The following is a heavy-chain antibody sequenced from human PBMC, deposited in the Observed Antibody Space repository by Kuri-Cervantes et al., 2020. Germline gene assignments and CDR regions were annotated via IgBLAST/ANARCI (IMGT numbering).Heavy chain of an antibody. Sequence: SVKVSCKASGYTFTSYYMHWVRQAPGQGLEWMGIINPSCGSTSYAQKFQGRVTMTRDTSTSTVYMELSSLRSEDTAVYYCAIVPAAHPQVSWFDPWGQGTLVTVSS. CDR3: AIVPAAHPQVSWFDP. CDR2: INPSCGST. J-gene: IGHJ5*02. D-gene: IGHD2-2*01. V-gene: IGHV1-46*01. CDR1: GYTFTSYY.